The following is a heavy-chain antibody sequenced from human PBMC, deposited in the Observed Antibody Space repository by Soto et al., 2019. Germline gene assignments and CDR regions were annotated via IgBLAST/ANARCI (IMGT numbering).Heavy chain of an antibody. J-gene: IGHJ6*02. CDR2: ISYDGSNK. CDR1: GFTFSSYA. CDR3: ARGYYYGSGTMDV. D-gene: IGHD3-10*01. V-gene: IGHV3-30-3*01. Sequence: GGSLRLSCAASGFTFSSYAMHWVRQAPGKGLEWVAVISYDGSNKYYADSVKGRFTISRDNSKNTLYLQMNSLRAEDTAVYYCARGYYYGSGTMDVWGQGTTVTV.